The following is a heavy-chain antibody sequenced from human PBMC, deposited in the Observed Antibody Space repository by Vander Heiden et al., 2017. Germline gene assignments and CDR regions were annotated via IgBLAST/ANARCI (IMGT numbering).Heavy chain of an antibody. J-gene: IGHJ6*02. Sequence: PVQSGPQVTTPGQSLKISCMISGSSFTSSCIGWVRQHPGKGLEWMWIIYPGDSDTRYSPSGQGQVTISADKSISTAYMQWSRLKASDTAMYYCAKLKGGNSWVYGMDVWGQGTTVTVYS. CDR2: IYPGDSDT. CDR1: GSSFTSSC. D-gene: IGHD2-21*02. CDR3: AKLKGGNSWVYGMDV. V-gene: IGHV5-51*03.